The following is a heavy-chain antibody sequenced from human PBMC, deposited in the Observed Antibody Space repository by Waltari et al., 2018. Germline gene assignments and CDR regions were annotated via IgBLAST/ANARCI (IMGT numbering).Heavy chain of an antibody. V-gene: IGHV3-30*18. CDR3: AKDPSGYSTNFDY. CDR1: GFTFSSYG. J-gene: IGHJ4*02. D-gene: IGHD5-12*01. CDR2: RYYDGSNK. Sequence: QVQLVESGGGVVQPGRSLRLSCAASGFTFSSYGMHWVRQAPGKGLEWVAVRYYDGSNKYYADSVQGRVTIARDNSKHKLYLKMNSLRAEDTAVYDWAKDPSGYSTNFDYWGQGTLVTVSS.